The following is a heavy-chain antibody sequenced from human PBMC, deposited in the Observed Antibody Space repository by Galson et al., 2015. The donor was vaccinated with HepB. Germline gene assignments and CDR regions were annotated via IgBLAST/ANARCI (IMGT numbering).Heavy chain of an antibody. CDR3: ARYRFNWNYGPFDF. CDR1: GFSFSSYR. Sequence: SLRLSCAASGFSFSSYRMSWVRQAPGKGLEWVANINQVGSEKFYVDSVKARFTISRDNANNSLYLQMSRLRAGDTAVYYCARYRFNWNYGPFDFWGQGALVTVSS. CDR2: INQVGSEK. D-gene: IGHD1-7*01. V-gene: IGHV3-7*01. J-gene: IGHJ4*02.